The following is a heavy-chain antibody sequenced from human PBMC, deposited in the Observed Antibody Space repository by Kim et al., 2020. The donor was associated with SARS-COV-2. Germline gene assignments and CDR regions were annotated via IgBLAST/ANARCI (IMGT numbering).Heavy chain of an antibody. V-gene: IGHV3-33*05. CDR3: ARGTPPEMATSLYYFDY. CDR2: ISCDGSNK. Sequence: GKGLEWVAVISCDGSNKYYADSVKGRFTISRDNSKNTLYLQMNSLRAEDTAVYYCARGTPPEMATSLYYFDYWGQGTLVTVSS. J-gene: IGHJ4*02. D-gene: IGHD5-12*01.